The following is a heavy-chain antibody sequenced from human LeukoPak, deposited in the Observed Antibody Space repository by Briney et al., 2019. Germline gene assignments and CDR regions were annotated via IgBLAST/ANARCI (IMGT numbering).Heavy chain of an antibody. D-gene: IGHD3-22*01. V-gene: IGHV1-24*01. CDR2: FDPEDGET. J-gene: IGHJ4*02. Sequence: GASVKVSCKVSGNRLTELSVHWMRQAPGKGLEWMGGFDPEDGETIYAQKFQGRVTMTEDTSTDTAYMELSSLRSEDTAVYYCATFYDREGNTDYWGQGTLVTVSS. CDR1: GNRLTELS. CDR3: ATFYDREGNTDY.